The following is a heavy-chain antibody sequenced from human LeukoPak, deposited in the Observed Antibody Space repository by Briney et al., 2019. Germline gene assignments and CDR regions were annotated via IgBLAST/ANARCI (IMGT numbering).Heavy chain of an antibody. CDR1: GSSISSSSYY. V-gene: IGHV4-39*02. J-gene: IGHJ4*02. CDR2: IYYNGGT. CDR3: AREVAGTPWIDY. Sequence: SETLSLTCTVSGSSISSSSYYWGWIRQPPGKGLEGIGNIYYNGGTYYNPSLKSRVTISVDTSKNQFSLKLSSVTAADTAVYFCAREVAGTPWIDYWGQGTLVTVSS. D-gene: IGHD6-19*01.